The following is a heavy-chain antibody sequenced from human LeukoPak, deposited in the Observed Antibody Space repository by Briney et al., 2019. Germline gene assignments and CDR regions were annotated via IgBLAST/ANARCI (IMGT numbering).Heavy chain of an antibody. CDR1: GFTFTSYA. D-gene: IGHD2-2*01. Sequence: PGGSLRLSCAAPGFTFTSYAMSWVRQAPGKGLECVSAISDSAYSTFYADSVKGRFTISRDDSQNTLYLQMNSLRAEDTAIYYCARDYPALGYCTSTTCSFFDYSGQGILVTVSS. CDR2: ISDSAYST. J-gene: IGHJ4*02. V-gene: IGHV3-23*01. CDR3: ARDYPALGYCTSTTCSFFDY.